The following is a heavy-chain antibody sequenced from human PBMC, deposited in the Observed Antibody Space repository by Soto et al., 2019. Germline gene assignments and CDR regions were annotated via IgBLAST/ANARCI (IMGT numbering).Heavy chain of an antibody. V-gene: IGHV1-18*01. CDR3: ARGRYGDY. CDR2: ISAHNGNT. D-gene: IGHD1-1*01. Sequence: QVHLVQSGAEVKKPGASVKVPCKGSGYAFTTYGITWVRQAPGQGLEWMGWISAHNGNTNYAQKLQGRVTVTRDTSTSTAYMELRSLRSDDTAVYYCARGRYGDYWGQGALVTVSS. J-gene: IGHJ4*02. CDR1: GYAFTTYG.